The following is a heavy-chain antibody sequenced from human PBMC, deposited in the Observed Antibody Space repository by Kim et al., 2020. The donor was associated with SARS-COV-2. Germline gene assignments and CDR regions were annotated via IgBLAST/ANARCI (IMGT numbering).Heavy chain of an antibody. J-gene: IGHJ6*02. D-gene: IGHD6-13*01. CDR3: ARDLLAAAGNPCGMDV. V-gene: IGHV3-30*01. Sequence: SGKGRFTISRDNSKNTLYLQMNSLRAEDTAVYYCARDLLAAAGNPCGMDVWGQGTTVTVSS.